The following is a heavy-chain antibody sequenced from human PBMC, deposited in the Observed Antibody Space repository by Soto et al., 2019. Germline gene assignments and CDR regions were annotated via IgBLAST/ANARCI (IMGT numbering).Heavy chain of an antibody. CDR2: TSDDGSNN. CDR1: GFTFRSYV. J-gene: IGHJ4*02. V-gene: IGHV3-33*05. D-gene: IGHD3-16*01. CDR3: ARWGTTGGLDV. Sequence: QVQLVESGGGVVQPGTSLRLSCVGSGFTFRSYVTHWVRQAPGKRLEWVALTSDDGSNNFYGDSVKGRFTISRHNSRNTVELQMDSLTVDDTALYYCARWGTTGGLDVWGQGTLVSVSS.